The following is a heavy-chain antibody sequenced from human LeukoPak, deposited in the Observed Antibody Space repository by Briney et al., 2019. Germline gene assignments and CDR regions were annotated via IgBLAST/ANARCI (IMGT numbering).Heavy chain of an antibody. J-gene: IGHJ4*02. CDR2: IYYSGST. CDR1: GGSISSSSYY. CDR3: ARDLGGTAMVSAY. V-gene: IGHV4-39*07. Sequence: SETLSLTCTVSGGSISSSSYYWGWTRQPPGKGLEWIGSIYYSGSTYYNPSLKSRVTISVDTSKNQFSLKLSSVTAADTAVYHCARDLGGTAMVSAYWGQGTLVTVSS. D-gene: IGHD5-18*01.